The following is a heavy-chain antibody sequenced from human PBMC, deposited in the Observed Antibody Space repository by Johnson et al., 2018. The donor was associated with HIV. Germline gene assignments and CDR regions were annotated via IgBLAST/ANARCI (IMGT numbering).Heavy chain of an antibody. CDR1: GFTFSSYG. V-gene: IGHV3-30*18. CDR3: AKLLWAPRAFDI. J-gene: IGHJ3*02. Sequence: QVQLVESGGRVVQPGRSLRLSCAASGFTFSSYGMHWVRQAPGKGLEWVAVISHDGSDKNYADSVTGRFTISRYNSKNTLFLQMNSLRAEDTAVYYCAKLLWAPRAFDIWGQGTMVTVSS. CDR2: ISHDGSDK. D-gene: IGHD1-26*01.